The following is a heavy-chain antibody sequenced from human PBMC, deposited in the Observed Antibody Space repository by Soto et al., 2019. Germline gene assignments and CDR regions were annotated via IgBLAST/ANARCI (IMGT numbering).Heavy chain of an antibody. Sequence: TGGSLRLSCAASGFNFSNHWMHWVRQRPAEGLVCASRITSDGKSKAYAESVKGRFAISRDNAKNTLYLQMNGLTAEDTAVYYCARESGDWPLNWFDPWGQGTLVTVYS. D-gene: IGHD2-21*02. CDR2: ITSDGKSK. J-gene: IGHJ5*02. CDR3: ARESGDWPLNWFDP. CDR1: GFNFSNHW. V-gene: IGHV3-74*01.